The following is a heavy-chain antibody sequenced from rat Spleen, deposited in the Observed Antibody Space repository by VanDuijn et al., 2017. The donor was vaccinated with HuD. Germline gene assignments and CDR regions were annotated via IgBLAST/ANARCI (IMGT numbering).Heavy chain of an antibody. V-gene: IGHV5-27*01. CDR3: TTGIQPRD. Sequence: EVQLVESGGGLVQPGRSLKLSCAASGRTFSDYYMAWVRQAPTKGLEWVAYISTGGTTTYYRDSVKDRFTISRDDAKSFLYLQMDSLRSEDTATYYCTTGIQPRDWGQGVMVTVSS. CDR1: GRTFSDYY. D-gene: IGHD2-2*01. CDR2: ISTGGTTT. J-gene: IGHJ2*01.